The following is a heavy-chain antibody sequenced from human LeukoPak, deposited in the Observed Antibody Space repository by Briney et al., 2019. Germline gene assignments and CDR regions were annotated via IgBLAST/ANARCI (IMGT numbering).Heavy chain of an antibody. V-gene: IGHV1-2*02. D-gene: IGHD3-22*01. J-gene: IGHJ4*02. CDR2: INPNSGGT. CDR3: ARVSWDSSGYYFIDY. Sequence: ASVKVSCKASGYTFTGYYMHWVRQAPGQGLEWMGWINPNSGGTNYAQKFQGRVTMTRDTSISTAYMELSRLRSDDTAVYYCARVSWDSSGYYFIDYWGQGTLVTVSS. CDR1: GYTFTGYY.